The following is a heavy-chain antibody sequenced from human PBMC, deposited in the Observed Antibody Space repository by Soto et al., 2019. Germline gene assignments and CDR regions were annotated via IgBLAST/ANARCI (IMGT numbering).Heavy chain of an antibody. D-gene: IGHD6-13*01. CDR3: ASALAAPGGF. V-gene: IGHV3-7*01. J-gene: IGHJ1*01. CDR2: IKQDGSAI. Sequence: EVQLVESGGGLVQPGGSLRLSCAASGFTFSNYWMDWVRQAPGKGLEWVANIKQDGSAIYYVDSVKGRFTISRDNGKHSLYLQMNSLRVEDTAVYYCASALAAPGGFWGQGTLVTVSS. CDR1: GFTFSNYW.